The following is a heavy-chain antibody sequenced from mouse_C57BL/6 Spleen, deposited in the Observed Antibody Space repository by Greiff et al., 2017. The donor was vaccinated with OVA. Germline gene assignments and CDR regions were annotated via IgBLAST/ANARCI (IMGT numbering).Heavy chain of an antibody. CDR2: ISSGSSTI. Sequence: DVKLVESGGGLVKPGGSLKLSCAASGFTFSDYGMHWVRQAPETGLEWVAYISSGSSTIYYADTVKGRFTISRDNAQNTLFLQMTSLRSEDTAMYYCATGYYDYEGYFDVWGTGTTVTVSS. CDR1: GFTFSDYG. CDR3: ATGYYDYEGYFDV. D-gene: IGHD2-4*01. V-gene: IGHV5-17*01. J-gene: IGHJ1*03.